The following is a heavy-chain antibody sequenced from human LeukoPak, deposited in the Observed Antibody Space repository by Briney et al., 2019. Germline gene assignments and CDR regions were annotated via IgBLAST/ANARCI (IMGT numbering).Heavy chain of an antibody. CDR1: GFTFSNFG. Sequence: GGSLRLSCAASGFTFSNFGMHWVRQAPGKGLEWVSFLRFDGENKYYADSVRGRFTISRDNSKNTLYLQMNSLRAEDTAVYYCAKNEGGGSGRYYYYYMDVWGKGTTVTISS. CDR2: LRFDGENK. D-gene: IGHD3-10*01. CDR3: AKNEGGGSGRYYYYYMDV. J-gene: IGHJ6*03. V-gene: IGHV3-30*02.